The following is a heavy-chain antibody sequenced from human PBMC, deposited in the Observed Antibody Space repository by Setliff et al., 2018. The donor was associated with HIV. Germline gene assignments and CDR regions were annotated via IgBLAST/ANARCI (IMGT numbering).Heavy chain of an antibody. CDR2: IAYSGTTMYT. D-gene: IGHD2-15*01. Sequence: PSETLSLTCNVSGGSFIGSSFQSTWIRQAPGRGLEWIADIAYSGTTMYTNYNPSLESRVTVSVDASERHFSLRMTSTTAADTAIYYCARGVPLLPPNFWGQGTLVTVSS. CDR1: GGSFIGSSFQ. CDR3: ARGVPLLPPNF. J-gene: IGHJ4*02. V-gene: IGHV4-61*01.